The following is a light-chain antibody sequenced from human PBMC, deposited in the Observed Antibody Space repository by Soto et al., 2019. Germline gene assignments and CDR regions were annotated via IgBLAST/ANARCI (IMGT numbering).Light chain of an antibody. CDR2: GAS. V-gene: IGKV3-20*01. CDR1: QSVSSSY. CDR3: HQYGSSPLT. J-gene: IGKJ1*01. Sequence: IVLTQSPGTLSFSPGERATLSCRASQSVSSSYLAWYQQKPGQAPRLLIYGASSRATGIPDRFSGSGSGTDFTLTISRLEPEDFAVYYCHQYGSSPLTFGQGTKVEIK.